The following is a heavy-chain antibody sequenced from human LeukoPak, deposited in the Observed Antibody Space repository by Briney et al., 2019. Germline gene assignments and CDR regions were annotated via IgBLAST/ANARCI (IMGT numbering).Heavy chain of an antibody. CDR1: GYTFTGYY. D-gene: IGHD6-19*01. CDR2: INPNSGGT. Sequence: ASVKVSRKASGYTFTGYYMHWVRQAPGQGLEWMGRINPNSGGTNYAQKFQGRVTMTRDTSISTAYMELSRLRSDDTAVYYCARELIAVAGCFDYWGQGTLVTVSS. J-gene: IGHJ4*02. CDR3: ARELIAVAGCFDY. V-gene: IGHV1-2*06.